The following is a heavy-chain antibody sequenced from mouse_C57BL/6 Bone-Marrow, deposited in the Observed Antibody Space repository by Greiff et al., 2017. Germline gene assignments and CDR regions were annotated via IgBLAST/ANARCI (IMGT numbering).Heavy chain of an antibody. CDR1: GSAFSSSW. V-gene: IGHV1-82*01. CDR2: IYPGDGDT. D-gene: IGHD2-3*01. CDR3: ARSRWLLPFAY. Sequence: QVQLQQSGPELVKPGASVKISCKASGSAFSSSWMNWVKQRPGKGLEWIGRIYPGDGDTNYNGKFKGKATLTADKSSSTAYMQRSSLTSEDSAVYFCARSRWLLPFAYWGQGTLVTVSA. J-gene: IGHJ3*01.